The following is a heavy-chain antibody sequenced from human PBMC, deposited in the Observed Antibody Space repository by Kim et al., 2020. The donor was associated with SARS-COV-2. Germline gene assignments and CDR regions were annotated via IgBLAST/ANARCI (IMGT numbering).Heavy chain of an antibody. CDR3: ARARVRRRGIVVVPAAARSYGMDV. J-gene: IGHJ6*02. CDR2: IYHSGST. V-gene: IGHV4-4*02. Sequence: SETLSLTCAVSGGSISSSNWWSWVRQPPGKGLEWIGEIYHSGSTNYNPSLKSRVTISVDKSKNQFSLKLSSVTAADTAVYYCARARVRRRGIVVVPAAARSYGMDVWGQGTTVTVSS. D-gene: IGHD2-2*01. CDR1: GGSISSSNW.